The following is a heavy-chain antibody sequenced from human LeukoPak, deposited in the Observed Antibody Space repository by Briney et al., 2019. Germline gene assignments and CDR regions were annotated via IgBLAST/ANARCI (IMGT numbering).Heavy chain of an antibody. CDR1: GDSVSSNSVA. J-gene: IGHJ4*02. Sequence: SQTLSLTCVISGDSVSSNSVAWNWIRQSPSRGLDWLGNTYYRSKWYNDYAASVISRITINPDTSKNQFSLQLNSVTPEDTAVYYCARGVSYSFDYWGQGTLVTVSS. V-gene: IGHV6-1*01. CDR2: TYYRSKWYN. CDR3: ARGVSYSFDY. D-gene: IGHD2-8*01.